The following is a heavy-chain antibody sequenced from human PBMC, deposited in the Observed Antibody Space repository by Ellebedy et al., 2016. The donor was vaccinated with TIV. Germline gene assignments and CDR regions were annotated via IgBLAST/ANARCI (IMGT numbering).Heavy chain of an antibody. CDR3: AKGGVDIVAFDY. CDR1: GFTFSSYG. Sequence: GGSLRLSCAASGFTFSSYGMHWVRQAPGKGLEWVAVISYDGSNKYYADSVKGRFTIARDNSKNTLYPQMNSLRAEDTAVYYCAKGGVDIVAFDYWGQGTLVTVSS. J-gene: IGHJ4*02. CDR2: ISYDGSNK. V-gene: IGHV3-30*18. D-gene: IGHD5-12*01.